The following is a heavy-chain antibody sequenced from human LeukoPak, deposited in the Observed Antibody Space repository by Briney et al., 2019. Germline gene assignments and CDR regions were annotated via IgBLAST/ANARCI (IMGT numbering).Heavy chain of an antibody. CDR1: GFTFSNYG. CDR3: AVLYYYDSSGFYSNDVFDI. V-gene: IGHV3-33*03. J-gene: IGHJ3*02. Sequence: PGGSLRLSCAASGFTFSNYGMHWVRQAPGKGLEWVAVIWYDGSNKYYADSVKGRFTISRANSKNTLYLQMNSLRGEDTAVYHCAVLYYYDSSGFYSNDVFDIWGQGTMVTVSA. D-gene: IGHD3-22*01. CDR2: IWYDGSNK.